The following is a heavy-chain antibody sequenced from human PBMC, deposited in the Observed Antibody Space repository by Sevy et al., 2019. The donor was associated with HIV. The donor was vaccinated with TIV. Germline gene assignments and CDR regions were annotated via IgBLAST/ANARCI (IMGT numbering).Heavy chain of an antibody. V-gene: IGHV3-30*18. Sequence: GGSLRLSCAASGFSFRNYGMHWVRQAPGKGLEWVAVISYDGSNTHYADSVKGRFTISRDNSKNTLFLQMSSLRVEDTAVYHCAKQDNWNDFPFDYWGQGILVTVSS. CDR2: ISYDGSNT. CDR3: AKQDNWNDFPFDY. CDR1: GFSFRNYG. D-gene: IGHD1-1*01. J-gene: IGHJ4*02.